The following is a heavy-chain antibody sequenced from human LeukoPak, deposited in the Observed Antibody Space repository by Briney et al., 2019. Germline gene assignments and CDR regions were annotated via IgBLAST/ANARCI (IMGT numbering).Heavy chain of an antibody. V-gene: IGHV3-21*01. J-gene: IGHJ5*02. D-gene: IGHD3-10*01. CDR3: ARERITMVRGVHTNWFDP. CDR1: GFTFSTYT. Sequence: PGGSLRLSCVASGFTFSTYTMNWVRQAPGKGLEWVSSISRDSTYIYSADSVKGRFTVSRDDAKSSLFLQVNSLRAEDTAVYYCARERITMVRGVHTNWFDPWGQGTLVTVSS. CDR2: ISRDSTYI.